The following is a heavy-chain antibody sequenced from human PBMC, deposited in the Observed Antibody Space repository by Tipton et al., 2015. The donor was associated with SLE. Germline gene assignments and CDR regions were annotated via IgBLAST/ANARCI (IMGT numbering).Heavy chain of an antibody. CDR3: ARDKDRYFDL. CDR2: ISSSSSYI. CDR1: GFIFSAST. V-gene: IGHV3-21*03. J-gene: IGHJ2*01. Sequence: GSLRLSCTASGFIFSASTMNWVRQAPGKGLEWGSSISSSSSYIYDADSVKGRFTISRDNAKNSLHLQMNSLRAEDTGVYYCARDKDRYFDLWGRGTLVTVSS.